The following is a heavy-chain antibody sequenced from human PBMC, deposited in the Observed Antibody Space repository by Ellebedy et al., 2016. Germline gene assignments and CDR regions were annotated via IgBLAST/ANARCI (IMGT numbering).Heavy chain of an antibody. CDR3: AKGIAAADRAYYLDY. Sequence: GGSLRLXXAASGFTLSSYAMSWVRQAPGKGLEWVSGISGSGGSTYYADSVKGRFTISRDNSKNTLYLQVNSLRAEDTAVYYCAKGIAAADRAYYLDYWGQGSLVTVSS. CDR2: ISGSGGST. CDR1: GFTLSSYA. V-gene: IGHV3-23*01. J-gene: IGHJ4*02. D-gene: IGHD6-13*01.